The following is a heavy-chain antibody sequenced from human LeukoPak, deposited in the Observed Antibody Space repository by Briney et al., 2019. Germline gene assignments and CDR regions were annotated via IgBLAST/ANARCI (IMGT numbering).Heavy chain of an antibody. J-gene: IGHJ6*03. D-gene: IGHD6-19*01. V-gene: IGHV4-38-2*01. CDR3: ASLQSYSGLYTYYYYMDV. CDR2: IYHSGST. Sequence: SETLSLTCAVSGYSISSGYYWGWIRQPPGKGPEWIGSIYHSGSTYYNPSLKSRVTISVDTSKSQFSLKLSSVTAADTAVYYCASLQSYSGLYTYYYYMDVWGKGTTVTVSS. CDR1: GYSISSGYY.